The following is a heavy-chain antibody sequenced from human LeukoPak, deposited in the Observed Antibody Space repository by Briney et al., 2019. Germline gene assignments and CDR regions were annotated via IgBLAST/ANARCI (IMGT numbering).Heavy chain of an antibody. V-gene: IGHV3-23*01. CDR2: IDGSGHTT. J-gene: IGHJ5*02. Sequence: GGSLRLSCAASGFTFTSHVMSWVRQTPGKELEWVSAIDGSGHTTYYADSVRGWFIISSDNSKKSLYLQMNSLRAEDTTTYYCARESIRSGSLKWFDPWGQGTLVTVSS. CDR1: GFTFTSHV. D-gene: IGHD3-3*01. CDR3: ARESIRSGSLKWFDP.